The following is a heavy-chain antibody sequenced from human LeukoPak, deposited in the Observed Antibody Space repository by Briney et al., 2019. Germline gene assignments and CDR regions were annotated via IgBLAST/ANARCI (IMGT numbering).Heavy chain of an antibody. J-gene: IGHJ3*02. V-gene: IGHV3-21*01. CDR3: ARGRTYSGSTRSAFDI. D-gene: IGHD1-26*01. Sequence: GGSLRLSCAASGFTFSSYSMNWVRQAPGKGLEWVSSISSSSSYIYYADSVKGRFTLSRDNAKNSLYLQMNSLRAEDTAVYYCARGRTYSGSTRSAFDIWGQGTMVTVSS. CDR2: ISSSSSYI. CDR1: GFTFSSYS.